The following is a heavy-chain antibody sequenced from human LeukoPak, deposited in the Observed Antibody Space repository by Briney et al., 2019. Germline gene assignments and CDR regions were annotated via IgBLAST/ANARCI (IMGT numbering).Heavy chain of an antibody. V-gene: IGHV3-48*02. D-gene: IGHD3-16*01. CDR1: GFTFSSYS. CDR2: ISSGGSAI. CDR3: ARDYVNAFDI. J-gene: IGHJ3*02. Sequence: GGSLRLSCAASGFTFSSYSMNWVPQAPGKGLEWVAYISSGGSAIYYADSVKGRFTISRDNAKNSLYLQMNSLRDEDTVVYYCARDYVNAFDIWGQGTMVTVSS.